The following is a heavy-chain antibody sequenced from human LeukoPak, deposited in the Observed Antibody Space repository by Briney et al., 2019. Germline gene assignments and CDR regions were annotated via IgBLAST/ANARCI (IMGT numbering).Heavy chain of an antibody. CDR1: ACPFQFYD. V-gene: IGHV3-30*02. D-gene: IGHD1-26*01. CDR3: VLPMTQYSRSSKGALDS. J-gene: IGHJ4*02. Sequence: TGGSLRLSCAASACPFQFYDIHWVRQAPGKGLEWVTFIWYDGSNKYYADSVKGRFTISRDNSKNTLYLQMNTLRPEDTALYYCVLPMTQYSRSSKGALDSWGQGTLVTVSS. CDR2: IWYDGSNK.